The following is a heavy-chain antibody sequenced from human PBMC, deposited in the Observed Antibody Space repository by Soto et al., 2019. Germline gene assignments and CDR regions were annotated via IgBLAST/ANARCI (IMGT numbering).Heavy chain of an antibody. Sequence: QVQLQESGPGLVKPSQTLSLTCTVSGGSISSGNYYWSWIRQPPGKGLEWIGFISYSGSTYYSTSLKSRVTISVDTSKSQFSLKLSFVTAADTAVYYCGTMGTPATGLYFVDYWGQGSLVTVSS. CDR1: GGSISSGNYY. J-gene: IGHJ4*02. CDR3: GTMGTPATGLYFVDY. V-gene: IGHV4-30-4*01. D-gene: IGHD2-15*01. CDR2: ISYSGST.